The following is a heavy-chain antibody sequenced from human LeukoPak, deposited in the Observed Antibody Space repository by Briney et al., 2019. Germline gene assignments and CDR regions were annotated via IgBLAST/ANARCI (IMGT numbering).Heavy chain of an antibody. CDR3: AKGAMVEFTFAFDI. J-gene: IGHJ3*02. Sequence: GGSLRLSCAASGFTFDDYAMHWVRQAPGKGLEWVSGISWNGGSIGYADSVKGRFTISRDNAKNSLYLQMNSLRAEDTALYYCAKGAMVEFTFAFDIWGQGTMVTVSS. CDR1: GFTFDDYA. CDR2: ISWNGGSI. V-gene: IGHV3-9*01. D-gene: IGHD5-18*01.